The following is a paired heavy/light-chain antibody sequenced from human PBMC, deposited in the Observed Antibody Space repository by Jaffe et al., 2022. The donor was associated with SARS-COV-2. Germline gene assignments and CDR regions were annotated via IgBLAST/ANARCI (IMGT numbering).Heavy chain of an antibody. CDR3: AKDPGRDRSSWYDGINYYGVDV. J-gene: IGHJ6*02. V-gene: IGHV3-30*18. D-gene: IGHD6-13*01. CDR2: ISYDGSNK. CDR1: GFTFSSYD. Sequence: QVQLVESGGGVVQPGRSLRLSCAASGFTFSSYDMHWVRQAPGKGLEWVAVISYDGSNKYYADSVKGRFTISRDNSKNALYLQMNSLRVEDTAVYYCAKDPGRDRSSWYDGINYYGVDVWGQGTTVTVSS.
Light chain of an antibody. CDR1: SGSIASNY. CDR2: EDN. Sequence: NFMLTQPHSVSESPGKTVTISCTRSSGSIASNYVQWYQQRPGSSPTTVIYEDNQRPSGVPDRFSGSIDSSSNSASLTISGLKTEDEADYYCQSYDSDNHVIFGGGTRLTVL. CDR3: QSYDSDNHVI. J-gene: IGLJ2*01. V-gene: IGLV6-57*01.